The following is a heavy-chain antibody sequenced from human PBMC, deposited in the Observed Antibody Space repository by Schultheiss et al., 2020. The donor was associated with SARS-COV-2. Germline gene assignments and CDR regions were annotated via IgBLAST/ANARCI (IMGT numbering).Heavy chain of an antibody. CDR2: IYYSGSN. V-gene: IGHV4-61*08. CDR3: ARGRGDKRADDI. D-gene: IGHD3-16*01. CDR1: GFSLSTSGIC. J-gene: IGHJ2*01. Sequence: SGPTLVKPTQTLTLTCTFSGFSLSTSGICVSWIRQPPGKGLEWIGYIYYSGSNNYNPSLKSRVTISVDTSKNQFSLKLSSVTAADTAVYYCARGRGDKRADDIWGRGTLVTVSS.